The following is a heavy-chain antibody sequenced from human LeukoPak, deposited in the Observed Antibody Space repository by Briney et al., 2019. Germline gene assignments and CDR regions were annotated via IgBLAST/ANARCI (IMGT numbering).Heavy chain of an antibody. V-gene: IGHV1-2*02. J-gene: IGHJ4*02. D-gene: IGHD3-16*01. Sequence: ASVKVSCKASGYTFTGYYMYWVRQAPGQGLEWMGWINPNSGGTNYAQKFQGRVTMTRDTSITTAYMELSRLRSDDTAAYYCARDGALGGPGDLDYWGQGTLVTVSS. CDR1: GYTFTGYY. CDR2: INPNSGGT. CDR3: ARDGALGGPGDLDY.